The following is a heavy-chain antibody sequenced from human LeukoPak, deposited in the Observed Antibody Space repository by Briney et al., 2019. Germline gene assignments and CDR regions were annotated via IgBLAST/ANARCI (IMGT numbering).Heavy chain of an antibody. J-gene: IGHJ4*02. V-gene: IGHV3-73*01. Sequence: GGSLRLSCAASGFTFSGSAMHWVRQASGKGLEWVGRIRSKPNSYATACAASVKGRFTISRDDSKNTAYLQMNSLKTEDTAVYYCTTREDTAMVAFDYWGQGTLVTVSS. CDR3: TTREDTAMVAFDY. CDR1: GFTFSGSA. CDR2: IRSKPNSYAT. D-gene: IGHD5-18*01.